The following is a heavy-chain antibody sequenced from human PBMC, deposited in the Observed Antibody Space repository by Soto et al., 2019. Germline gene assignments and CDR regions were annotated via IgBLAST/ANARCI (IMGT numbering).Heavy chain of an antibody. CDR1: GFTFINHA. CDR2: ISGGGDRT. J-gene: IGHJ2*01. D-gene: IGHD3-16*01. Sequence: EAELLESGGGLVQPGGSLRLSCEGSGFTFINHAMNWVRQAPGKGLEWVSGISGGGDRTFDADSVKGRFTISRDNSKNTVNLQMNSLRADDTAVYYCARKVLGSTTRPDWWYFDLWGRGTLVTVSS. CDR3: ARKVLGSTTRPDWWYFDL. V-gene: IGHV3-23*01.